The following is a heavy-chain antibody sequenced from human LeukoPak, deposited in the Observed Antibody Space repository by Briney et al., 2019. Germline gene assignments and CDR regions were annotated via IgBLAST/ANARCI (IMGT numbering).Heavy chain of an antibody. D-gene: IGHD3-16*01. J-gene: IGHJ2*01. Sequence: GGSLRLSCAASGFTFSSHSMNWVRQAPGKGLEWLSYITPSGVTMSNSDSVRGRFTISRDSAKNSVSLQMNSLTAEDTAIYYCARDGAFIGLHWWFDLWGRGTLVIVSS. CDR2: ITPSGVTM. CDR1: GFTFSSHS. V-gene: IGHV3-48*04. CDR3: ARDGAFIGLHWWFDL.